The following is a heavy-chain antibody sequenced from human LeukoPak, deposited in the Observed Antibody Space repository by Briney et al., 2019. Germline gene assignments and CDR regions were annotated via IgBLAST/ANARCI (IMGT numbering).Heavy chain of an antibody. J-gene: IGHJ6*02. D-gene: IGHD1-26*01. Sequence: GGSLSLSCAPSGFTFSSYAMRWVRQAPGKWLEWVAVISYDGSNKSYADSVKGRFTISRENSKNTLYLQMTSLRAEDTAVIYCAGVVGSYYGMAVWGQGTTVTVSS. CDR2: ISYDGSNK. CDR3: AGVVGSYYGMAV. CDR1: GFTFSSYA. V-gene: IGHV3-30*04.